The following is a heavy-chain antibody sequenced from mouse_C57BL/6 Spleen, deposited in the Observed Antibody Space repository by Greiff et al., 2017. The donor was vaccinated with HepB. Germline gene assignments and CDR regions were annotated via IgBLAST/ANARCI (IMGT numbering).Heavy chain of an antibody. D-gene: IGHD1-1*01. CDR3: ARQDLLYFYY. CDR1: GFTFSSYA. Sequence: DVKLVESGGGLVKPGGSLKLSCAASGFTFSSYAMSWVRQTPEKRLEWVATISDGGSYTYYPDNVKGRFTISRDNAKNNLYLQMSHLKSEDTAMYYCARQDLLYFYYWGHGTTLTVSS. V-gene: IGHV5-4*03. CDR2: ISDGGSYT. J-gene: IGHJ2*01.